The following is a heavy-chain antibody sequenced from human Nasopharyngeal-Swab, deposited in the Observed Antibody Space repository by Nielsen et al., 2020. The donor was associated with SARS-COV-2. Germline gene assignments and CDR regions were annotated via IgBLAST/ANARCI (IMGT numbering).Heavy chain of an antibody. D-gene: IGHD5-12*01. CDR3: VRPEGVATSFKYYFQYGMDV. CDR2: IYRRDSDT. V-gene: IGHV5-51*01. CDR1: GYSFTSYW. J-gene: IGHJ6*02. Sequence: GESLKISCKGSGYSFTSYWIAWVRQMPGKGLEWMGIIYRRDSDTRYRPSFQGQVTISADKSISTAYLQWSSLKASDTAMYYCVRPEGVATSFKYYFQYGMDVWGQGTMVTVPS.